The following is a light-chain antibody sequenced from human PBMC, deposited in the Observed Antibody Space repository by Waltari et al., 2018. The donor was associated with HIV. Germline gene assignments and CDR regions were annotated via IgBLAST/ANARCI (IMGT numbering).Light chain of an antibody. J-gene: IGLJ2*01. Sequence: QSALTHPPSASGSPGQSVNISCTAAAQNINDYKYVSWYQQHSDKPPKLIIFEVTKRPSGVPDRFSGSRSGNPASLFVSGLQPEDEATYFCSSFAGTNKLFGGGTKLTVL. CDR2: EVT. V-gene: IGLV2-8*01. CDR1: AQNINDYKY. CDR3: SSFAGTNKL.